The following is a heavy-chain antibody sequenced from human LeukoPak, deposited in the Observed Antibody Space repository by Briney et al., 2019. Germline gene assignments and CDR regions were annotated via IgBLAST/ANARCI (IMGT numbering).Heavy chain of an antibody. Sequence: AGGSLRLSCTTSGFIFSNYGMHWVRQAPGKGLEWVAFIRHDGSNKYYADSVKGRCTISRDNSKKTVYLQMNSLRTEDTGVYYCAKDRWLQGYFDYWGQGTLVTVSS. V-gene: IGHV3-30*02. CDR1: GFIFSNYG. CDR2: IRHDGSNK. J-gene: IGHJ4*02. CDR3: AKDRWLQGYFDY. D-gene: IGHD5-24*01.